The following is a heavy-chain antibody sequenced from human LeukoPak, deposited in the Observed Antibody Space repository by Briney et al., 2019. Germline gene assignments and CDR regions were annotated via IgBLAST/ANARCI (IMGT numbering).Heavy chain of an antibody. CDR2: INGDGSGA. CDR3: ARGAYGSRYFDL. CDR1: GFTFSSSW. J-gene: IGHJ2*01. D-gene: IGHD1-26*01. V-gene: IGHV3-74*01. Sequence: PGGSLRLSCAASGFTFSSSWMHWVRQAPGKGLVWVSCINGDGSGAIYADSVKGRFTISRDNAQNTLYLQMNSLRAEDTAVYYCARGAYGSRYFDLWGRGTLVTVSS.